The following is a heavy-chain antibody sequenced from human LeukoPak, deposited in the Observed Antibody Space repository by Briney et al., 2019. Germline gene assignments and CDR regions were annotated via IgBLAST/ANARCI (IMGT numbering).Heavy chain of an antibody. Sequence: GASVKVSCKASGYTFSDYYVQWVRQAPGQGLEWMGWINPDSGVTNFVQKFQGRVTMTREKSISTAYMELTNLRFDDTAVYYCARVSWAAGGLGYWGQGTLVTVSP. CDR2: INPDSGVT. J-gene: IGHJ4*02. V-gene: IGHV1-2*02. CDR1: GYTFSDYY. D-gene: IGHD6-13*01. CDR3: ARVSWAAGGLGY.